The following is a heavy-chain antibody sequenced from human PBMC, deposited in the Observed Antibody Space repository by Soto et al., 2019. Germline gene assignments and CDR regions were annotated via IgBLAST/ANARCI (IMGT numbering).Heavy chain of an antibody. V-gene: IGHV1-2*04. CDR3: ARGGIAAAGVRYYGMDV. J-gene: IGHJ6*02. CDR1: GYTFTGYY. CDR2: INPNSGGT. Sequence: ASVKVSCKASGYTFTGYYMHLVRQAPGQGLEWMGWINPNSGGTNYAQKFQGWVTMTRDTSISTAYMELSRLRSDDTAVYYCARGGIAAAGVRYYGMDVWGQGTTVTVSS. D-gene: IGHD6-13*01.